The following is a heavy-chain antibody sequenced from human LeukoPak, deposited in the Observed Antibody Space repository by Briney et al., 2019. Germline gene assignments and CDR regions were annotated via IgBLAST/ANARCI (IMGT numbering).Heavy chain of an antibody. CDR1: GGSISSGGYS. CDR2: IYHSGST. J-gene: IGHJ4*02. CDR3: ARTRDGYNQYYFDY. Sequence: SETLSLTCAVSGGSISSGGYSWSWIRQPPGRGLVWIGYIYHSGSTYYNPSLKSRVTISVDRSKNQFSLKLSSVTAADTAVYYCARTRDGYNQYYFDYWGQGTLVTVSS. V-gene: IGHV4-30-2*01. D-gene: IGHD5-24*01.